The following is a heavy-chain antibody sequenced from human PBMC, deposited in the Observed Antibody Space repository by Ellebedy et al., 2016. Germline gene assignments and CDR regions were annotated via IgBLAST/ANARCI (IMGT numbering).Heavy chain of an antibody. Sequence: ASVKVSCKASGGTFSSYAISWVRQAPGQGLEWMGRIIPILGIANYAQKFQGRVTITADKSTSTAYMELSSLRSEDTAVYYCARDEDYATPTHGYWGQGTLVTVSS. D-gene: IGHD2-2*01. J-gene: IGHJ4*02. CDR3: ARDEDYATPTHGY. CDR1: GGTFSSYA. V-gene: IGHV1-69*04. CDR2: IIPILGIA.